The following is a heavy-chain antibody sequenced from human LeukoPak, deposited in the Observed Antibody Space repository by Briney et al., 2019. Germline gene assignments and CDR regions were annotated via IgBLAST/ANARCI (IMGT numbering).Heavy chain of an antibody. Sequence: WASVKVSCKVSGYTLTELSMHWVRQAPGKGLEWMGGFDPEDGETIYAQKFQGRVTMTEDTSTDTAYMELSSLRSEDTAVYYCATKRPDTYYDFWSGYFHFDYWGQGTLSPSPQ. CDR2: FDPEDGET. CDR1: GYTLTELS. D-gene: IGHD3-3*01. V-gene: IGHV1-24*01. CDR3: ATKRPDTYYDFWSGYFHFDY. J-gene: IGHJ4*02.